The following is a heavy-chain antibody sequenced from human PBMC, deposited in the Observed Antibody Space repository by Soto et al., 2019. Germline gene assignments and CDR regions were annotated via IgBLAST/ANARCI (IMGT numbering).Heavy chain of an antibody. D-gene: IGHD3-9*01. CDR1: GFTFSSYA. V-gene: IGHV3-23*01. CDR2: ISGSGGST. Sequence: GGSLRLSCAASGFTFSSYAMSWVRQAPGKGLEWVSAISGSGGSTYYADSVKGRFTISRDNFKNTLYLQMNSLRAEDTAVYYCAKSPGTLVIINAYYYYYMDVWGKGTTVTVSS. J-gene: IGHJ6*03. CDR3: AKSPGTLVIINAYYYYYMDV.